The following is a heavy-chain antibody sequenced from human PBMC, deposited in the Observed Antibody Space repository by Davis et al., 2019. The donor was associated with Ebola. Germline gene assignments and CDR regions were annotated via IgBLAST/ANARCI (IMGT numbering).Heavy chain of an antibody. CDR2: LIPIFGTP. CDR3: ARVGYDFWSGYYGWFDP. V-gene: IGHV1-69*13. CDR1: ACTFSHYP. D-gene: IGHD3-3*01. Sequence: SSVTVSCKASACTFSHYPVSWVRHAPGQGLEWIGELIPIFGTPNYAQKFQGRVTITADEATTTAYMILSSLRSEDTAVYYCARVGYDFWSGYYGWFDPWGQGTLVTVSS. J-gene: IGHJ5*02.